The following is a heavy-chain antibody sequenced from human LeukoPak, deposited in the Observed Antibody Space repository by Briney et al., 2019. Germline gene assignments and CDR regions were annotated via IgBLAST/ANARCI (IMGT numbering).Heavy chain of an antibody. V-gene: IGHV3-7*05. CDR1: GFTLSKYW. Sequence: PGGSLRLSCAAWGFTLSKYWMSWVRRAPGKGAERVANINEDGSYKYYVDSVKGRFTISRDNAKNSLYLQMNSLSPEDTAVYYCAREGSRRDLLIDYWGQGTLVTVSS. J-gene: IGHJ4*02. CDR2: INEDGSYK. CDR3: AREGSRRDLLIDY.